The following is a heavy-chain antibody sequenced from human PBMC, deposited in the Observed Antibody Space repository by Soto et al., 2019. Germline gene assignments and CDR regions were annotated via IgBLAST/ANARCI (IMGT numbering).Heavy chain of an antibody. CDR3: ARATLSSGWYYYYYYYYGMDV. J-gene: IGHJ6*02. D-gene: IGHD6-19*01. CDR2: MNPNSGNT. CDR1: GYTFTSYD. V-gene: IGHV1-8*01. Sequence: GASVKVSCKASGYTFTSYDINWVRQATGQGLEWMGWMNPNSGNTGYAQKFQGRVTMTRNTSISTAYMELSSLRSEDTAVYYCARATLSSGWYYYYYYYYGMDVWGQGTTVTVSS.